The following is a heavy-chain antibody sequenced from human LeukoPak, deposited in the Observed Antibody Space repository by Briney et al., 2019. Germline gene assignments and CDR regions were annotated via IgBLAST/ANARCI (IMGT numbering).Heavy chain of an antibody. CDR3: AGGGDFDY. CDR1: GFSFSIYF. D-gene: IGHD3-16*01. J-gene: IGHJ4*02. CDR2: ISRTSEYI. V-gene: IGHV3-21*01. Sequence: GGSLRLSCAASGFSFSIYFMNWVRQAPGKGLEWVSSISRTSEYIHYADSVRSRFAISRDNAKNSVYLQTNSLRAEDTAVYFCAGGGDFDYWGQGILVTVSA.